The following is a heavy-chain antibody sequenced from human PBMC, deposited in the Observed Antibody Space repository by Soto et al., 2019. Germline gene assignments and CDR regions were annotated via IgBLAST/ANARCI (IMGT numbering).Heavy chain of an antibody. CDR3: ARVSRSGYYPKY. D-gene: IGHD3-3*01. CDR2: IWYDGSNK. CDR1: GFTFSSYG. V-gene: IGHV3-33*01. J-gene: IGHJ4*02. Sequence: QVQLVESGGGVVRPGRSLRLSCAASGFTFSSYGMHWVRQAPGKGLEWVAVIWYDGSNKYYADSVKGRFTISRDNSKNTLYLQMNSLRAEDTAVYYCARVSRSGYYPKYWGQGTLVTVSS.